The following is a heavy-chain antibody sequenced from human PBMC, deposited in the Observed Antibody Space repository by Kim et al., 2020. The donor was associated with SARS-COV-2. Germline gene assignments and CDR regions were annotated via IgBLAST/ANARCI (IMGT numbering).Heavy chain of an antibody. D-gene: IGHD5-12*01. CDR3: ARDGQVVATTFYYGMDV. Sequence: GGSLRLSCAASGFTFSSYGMHWVRQAPGKGLEWVAVIWYDGSNKYYADSVKGRFTISRDNSKNTLYLQMNSLRAEDTAVYYCARDGQVVATTFYYGMDVWGQGTTVTVSS. J-gene: IGHJ6*02. V-gene: IGHV3-33*01. CDR2: IWYDGSNK. CDR1: GFTFSSYG.